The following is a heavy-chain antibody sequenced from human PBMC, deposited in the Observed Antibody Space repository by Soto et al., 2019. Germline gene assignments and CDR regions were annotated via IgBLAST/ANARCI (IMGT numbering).Heavy chain of an antibody. D-gene: IGHD6-13*01. CDR2: ISAST. CDR3: AIRMYSTRWYYLDY. CDR1: GFTVSSYA. Sequence: EMQLLESGGGLVQAGGSLRLSCAASGFTVSSYALNWVRQAPGKGLEWVSGISASTYYADSVKGRFTISGDTSKNTLYLQMNSLRAEDTAIYFCAIRMYSTRWYYLDYWGQGTLVTVSS. J-gene: IGHJ4*02. V-gene: IGHV3-23*01.